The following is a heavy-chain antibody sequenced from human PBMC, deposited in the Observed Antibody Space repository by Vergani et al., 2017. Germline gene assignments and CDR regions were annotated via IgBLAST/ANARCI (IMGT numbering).Heavy chain of an antibody. D-gene: IGHD2-21*01. CDR3: PTDPRYCGDGSCYWLRDHHYYGMDV. Sequence: EVQLVESGGGLVKPGGSLRLSCAASGFTFSNAWMSWVRQAPGKGLEWVARIKSKTDGGKTDYAAPVKGRFTISRYDSKKPLYLQMNGLKTEDIGVYYYPTDPRYCGDGSCYWLRDHHYYGMDVWGQGTTVTVSS. V-gene: IGHV3-15*01. J-gene: IGHJ6*02. CDR1: GFTFSNAW. CDR2: IKSKTDGGKT.